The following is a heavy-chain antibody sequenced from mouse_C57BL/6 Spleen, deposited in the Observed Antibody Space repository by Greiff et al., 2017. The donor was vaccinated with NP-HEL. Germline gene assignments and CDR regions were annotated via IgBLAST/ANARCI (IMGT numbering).Heavy chain of an antibody. CDR2: IHPNSGST. CDR1: GYTFTSYW. J-gene: IGHJ4*01. D-gene: IGHD4-1*01. Sequence: QVQLQQPGAELVKPGASVKLSCKASGYTFTSYWMHWVKQRPGQGLEWIGMIHPNSGSTNYNEKFKSKATLTVDKSSSTAYMQLSSLTSEDSAVYYCAISGTYYYAMDYWGQGTSVTVSS. V-gene: IGHV1-64*01. CDR3: AISGTYYYAMDY.